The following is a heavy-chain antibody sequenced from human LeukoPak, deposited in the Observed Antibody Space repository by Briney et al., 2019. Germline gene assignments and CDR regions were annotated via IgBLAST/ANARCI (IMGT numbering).Heavy chain of an antibody. V-gene: IGHV4-59*08. CDR2: IYYSGST. D-gene: IGHD6-13*01. CDR1: GGSISSYY. CDR3: ARLIAAAGTLDY. Sequence: SETLSLTCTVSGGSISSYYWGWIRQPPGKGLEWIGYIYYSGSTNYNPSLKSRVTISVDTSKNQFSLKLSSVTAADTAVYYCARLIAAAGTLDYWGQGTLVTVSS. J-gene: IGHJ4*02.